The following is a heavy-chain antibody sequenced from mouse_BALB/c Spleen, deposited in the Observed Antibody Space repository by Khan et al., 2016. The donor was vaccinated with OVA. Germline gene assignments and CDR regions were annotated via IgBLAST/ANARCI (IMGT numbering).Heavy chain of an antibody. CDR2: IFPSDNYT. Sequence: QVQLQQSGAELVRPGASVKLSCKASGYTFTSYLINWVKQRPGQGVEWIGNIFPSDNYTNYNQKFKDKATLTVDKSSSTAYMQLSSPTSEDSAVYYCSRSGYGSFAYWGQGTLVTVSA. J-gene: IGHJ3*01. CDR3: SRSGYGSFAY. D-gene: IGHD1-1*02. V-gene: IGHV1-69*02. CDR1: GYTFTSYL.